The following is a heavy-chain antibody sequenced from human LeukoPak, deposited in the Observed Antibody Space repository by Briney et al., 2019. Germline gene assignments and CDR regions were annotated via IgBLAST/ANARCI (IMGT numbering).Heavy chain of an antibody. CDR1: GFAFSSFA. V-gene: IGHV3-23*01. Sequence: GGSLRLSCAASGFAFSSFAMNWVRQAPGQGLEWVSTIAGSGFTSYADSVKGRFTISRDNSKNTLYLQMNSLRADDTAVYYCAKEGCTTRSGTHIDYWGQGTLVTVSS. CDR2: IAGSGFT. CDR3: AKEGCTTRSGTHIDY. J-gene: IGHJ4*02. D-gene: IGHD2-8*01.